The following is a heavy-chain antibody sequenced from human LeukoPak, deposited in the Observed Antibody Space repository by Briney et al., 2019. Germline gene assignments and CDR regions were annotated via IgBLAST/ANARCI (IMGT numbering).Heavy chain of an antibody. J-gene: IGHJ6*03. Sequence: GGSPRLSCAASGFTFSSYGMHWVRQAPGKGLEWVAFIRYDGSNKYYADSVKGRFTISRDNSKNTLYLQMNSLRAEDTAVYYCAKDREVVTSPYYYYMDVWGKGTTVTVSS. D-gene: IGHD3-22*01. CDR3: AKDREVVTSPYYYYMDV. V-gene: IGHV3-30*02. CDR2: IRYDGSNK. CDR1: GFTFSSYG.